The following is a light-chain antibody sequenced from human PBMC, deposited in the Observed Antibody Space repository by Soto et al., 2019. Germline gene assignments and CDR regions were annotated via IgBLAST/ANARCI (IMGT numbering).Light chain of an antibody. Sequence: DIQMTQSPSSLAASIGDRVTITCRASQSVTSYLNWYDQKPGKAPTLLIYAASSLHSGVPSRFRGGGSGTDFTLTINRLQPEDFATYYCQQSYSYQYTFGQGTKLEIK. CDR3: QQSYSYQYT. V-gene: IGKV1-39*01. J-gene: IGKJ2*01. CDR2: AAS. CDR1: QSVTSY.